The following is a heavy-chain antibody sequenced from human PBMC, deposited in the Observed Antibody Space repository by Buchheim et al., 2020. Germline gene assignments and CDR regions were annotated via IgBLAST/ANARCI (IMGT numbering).Heavy chain of an antibody. D-gene: IGHD2-15*01. Sequence: EVQLVESGGGLVQPGGSLRLSCAASGFTFSSYSMNWVRQAPGKGLEWVSYISSSSSTIYYADSVKGRFTISRDNAKNSLYLQVNSLRVEDMAVYYCARDAPVVVPSHYALDVWGQGTT. CDR1: GFTFSSYS. J-gene: IGHJ6*02. CDR3: ARDAPVVVPSHYALDV. CDR2: ISSSSSTI. V-gene: IGHV3-48*01.